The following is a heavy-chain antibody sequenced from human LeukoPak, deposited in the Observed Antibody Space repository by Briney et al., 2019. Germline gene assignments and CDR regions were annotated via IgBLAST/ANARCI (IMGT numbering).Heavy chain of an antibody. Sequence: ASVNVSCKASGYTFNHHGIRWVRQAPGQGLKWMGWVSCFNGDTHYAQKFQGRVTMTRDTSTTTAYMELRSLRSDDTALYYCARDPTNTSGRYAYFHFWGQGTLVTVSS. CDR1: GYTFNHHG. CDR2: VSCFNGDT. V-gene: IGHV1-18*01. CDR3: ARDPTNTSGRYAYFHF. J-gene: IGHJ4*02. D-gene: IGHD6-19*01.